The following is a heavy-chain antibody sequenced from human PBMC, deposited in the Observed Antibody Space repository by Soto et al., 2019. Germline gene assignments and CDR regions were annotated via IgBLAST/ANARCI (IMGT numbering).Heavy chain of an antibody. D-gene: IGHD3-9*01. V-gene: IGHV3-33*01. J-gene: IGHJ4*02. CDR1: GFTFSSYG. CDR3: AGTLRSFAWLPLDY. CDR2: IWYDGSNK. Sequence: QVHLVESGGGVVQPGRSLRLSCAVSGFTFSSYGMHWVRQAPGKGLEWVAVIWYDGSNKYYADSVKGRFTISRDNSNNTLYPQMNSLRAEDTAVYYCAGTLRSFAWLPLDYWGQGTLVTVSS.